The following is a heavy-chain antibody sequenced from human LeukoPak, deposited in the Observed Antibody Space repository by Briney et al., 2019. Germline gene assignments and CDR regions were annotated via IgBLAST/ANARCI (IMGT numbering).Heavy chain of an antibody. CDR1: TFTFSTYW. J-gene: IGHJ4*02. CDR3: AKDGYDYVWGEPFDY. V-gene: IGHV3-48*04. Sequence: GGSLRLSCTTSTFTFSTYWMTWVRQAPGKGLEWVSYISSSGSTIYYADSVKGRFTISRDNAKNSLYLQMNSLRAEDTAVYYCAKDGYDYVWGEPFDYWGQGTLVTVSS. CDR2: ISSSGSTI. D-gene: IGHD3-16*01.